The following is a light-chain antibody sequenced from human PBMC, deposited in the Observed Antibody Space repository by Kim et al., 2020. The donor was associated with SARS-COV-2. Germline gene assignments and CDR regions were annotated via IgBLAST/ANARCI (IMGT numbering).Light chain of an antibody. V-gene: IGKV1-5*01. CDR1: QSINIW. CDR3: QEYKSDSWT. J-gene: IGKJ1*01. CDR2: DAS. Sequence: GDRVTITCRASQSINIWLAWYQQKPGKAPNLLIYDASHLESGVPSRFSGSGSGTQFTLTINSLQPDDFATYYCQEYKSDSWTFGQGTKVDIK.